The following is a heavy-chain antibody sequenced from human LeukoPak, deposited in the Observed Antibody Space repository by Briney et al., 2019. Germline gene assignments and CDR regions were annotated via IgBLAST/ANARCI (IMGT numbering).Heavy chain of an antibody. J-gene: IGHJ4*02. CDR3: ARTSSSSFDY. Sequence: TLSLTCXVSGGSXSSYYWSWIRQPPGKGLEWIGYIYYSGSTNYNPSLKSRVTISVDTSKNQFSLKLSSVTAADTAVYYCARTSSSSFDYWGQGTLVTVSS. CDR1: GGSXSSYY. V-gene: IGHV4-59*01. CDR2: IYYSGST. D-gene: IGHD6-6*01.